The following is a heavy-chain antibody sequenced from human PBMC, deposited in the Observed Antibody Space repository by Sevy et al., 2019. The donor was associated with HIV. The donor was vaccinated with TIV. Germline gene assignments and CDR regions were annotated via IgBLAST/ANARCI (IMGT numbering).Heavy chain of an antibody. V-gene: IGHV1-24*01. D-gene: IGHD3-22*01. J-gene: IGHJ4*02. Sequence: ASVKVSCKVAGYTLSGFSMHWVRQAPGKGLEWMGSFDPEDGESFYAQKFRGGVTLTEDTSTDTAYMELSSLRSEDTAVYYCATTKDYYEGSGSPFDYWGQGTLVTVSS. CDR1: GYTLSGFS. CDR3: ATTKDYYEGSGSPFDY. CDR2: FDPEDGES.